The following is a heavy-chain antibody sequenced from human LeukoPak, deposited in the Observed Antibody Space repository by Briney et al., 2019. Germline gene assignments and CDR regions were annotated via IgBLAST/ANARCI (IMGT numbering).Heavy chain of an antibody. CDR3: ARGFWSGYSFDY. Sequence: GGSLRLSCAASGFTFSTYTMNWVRQAPGKGLEWVSYISSRSTTIYYADSVKGRFTISRDTAKNSLYLQMNSLRDEDTAVYYCARGFWSGYSFDYWGQGTLVTVSS. CDR1: GFTFSTYT. D-gene: IGHD3-3*01. J-gene: IGHJ4*02. CDR2: ISSRSTTI. V-gene: IGHV3-48*02.